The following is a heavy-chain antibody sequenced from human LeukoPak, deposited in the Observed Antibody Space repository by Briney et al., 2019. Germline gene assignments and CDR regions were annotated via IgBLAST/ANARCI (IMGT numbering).Heavy chain of an antibody. J-gene: IGHJ4*02. CDR2: INHSGST. D-gene: IGHD3-9*01. CDR3: VVRYFDWPLFTDY. Sequence: LRLSCAASGFTFSGYAMNWVRQPPGKGLEWIGEINHSGSTNYNPSLKSRVTISVDTSKNQFSLKLSSVTAADTAVYYCVVRYFDWPLFTDYWGQGTLVTVSS. V-gene: IGHV4-34*08. CDR1: GFTFSGYA.